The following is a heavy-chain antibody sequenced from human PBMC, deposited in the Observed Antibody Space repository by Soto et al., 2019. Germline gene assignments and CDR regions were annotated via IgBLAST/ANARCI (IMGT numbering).Heavy chain of an antibody. D-gene: IGHD3-10*01. CDR3: ARALIMVRGVIRPSYYGMDV. Sequence: SVKVSCKASGGTFSSYAISWVRQAPGQGLEWMGGIIPIFGTANYAQKFQGRVTITADKSTSTAYMELSSLRSEDTAVYYCARALIMVRGVIRPSYYGMDVWGQGTTVTVS. V-gene: IGHV1-69*06. CDR1: GGTFSSYA. CDR2: IIPIFGTA. J-gene: IGHJ6*02.